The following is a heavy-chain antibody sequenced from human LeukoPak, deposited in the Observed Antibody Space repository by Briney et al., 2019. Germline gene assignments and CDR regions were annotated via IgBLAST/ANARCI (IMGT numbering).Heavy chain of an antibody. J-gene: IGHJ4*02. CDR3: ARSGDYDYDYFDY. Sequence: GGSLRLSRAASGFTFSSYAMHWVRQAPGKGLGWVAVISYDGSNKYYADSVKGRFTISRDNSKNTLYLQMNSLRAEDTAVYYCARSGDYDYDYFDYWGQGTLVTVSS. V-gene: IGHV3-30-3*01. CDR1: GFTFSSYA. CDR2: ISYDGSNK. D-gene: IGHD5-12*01.